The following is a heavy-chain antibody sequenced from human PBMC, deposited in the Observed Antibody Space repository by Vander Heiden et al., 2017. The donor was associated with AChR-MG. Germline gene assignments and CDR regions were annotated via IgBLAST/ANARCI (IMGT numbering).Heavy chain of an antibody. J-gene: IGHJ4*02. CDR3: AKCRSPMVRGVNRYYFDY. CDR2: ISGSGGST. Sequence: EVQLLESGGGLVQPGGSLRLSCAASGFTFSSYAMSWVRQAPGKGLEWVSAISGSGGSTYYADSVKGRFTISRDNSKNTLYLQMNSLRAEDTAVYYCAKCRSPMVRGVNRYYFDYWGQGTLVTVSS. D-gene: IGHD3-10*01. CDR1: GFTFSSYA. V-gene: IGHV3-23*01.